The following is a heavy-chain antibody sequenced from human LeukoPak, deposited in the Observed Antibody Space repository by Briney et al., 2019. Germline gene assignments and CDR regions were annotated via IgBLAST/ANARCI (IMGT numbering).Heavy chain of an antibody. V-gene: IGHV3-49*03. Sequence: PGGSLRLSCTTSGFTFDDYPKTWFRQPPGKGLQRVGFIRRKAYGATTDYAASVKGRFIISRDDSKNIAYLQMNSLKTEDTAIYFCARDSSRSWYSSYFDYWGQGTLVTVSS. D-gene: IGHD6-13*01. CDR2: IRRKAYGATT. J-gene: IGHJ4*02. CDR1: GFTFDDYP. CDR3: ARDSSRSWYSSYFDY.